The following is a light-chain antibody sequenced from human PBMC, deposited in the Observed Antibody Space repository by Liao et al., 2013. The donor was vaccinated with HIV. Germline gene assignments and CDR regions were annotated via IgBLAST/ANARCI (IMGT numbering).Light chain of an antibody. CDR2: QDN. V-gene: IGLV3-25*03. CDR3: QSADSSGTYSYV. CDR1: RLGDKY. Sequence: SYELTQPPSVSVPPGQAVSVTCSGDRLGDKYVCWYQQRPGQAPVLVLYQDNKRPSGIPERFSGSSSGTTVTLTISGVQAEDEADYYCQSADSSGTYSYVFGTGTMVTVL. J-gene: IGLJ1*01.